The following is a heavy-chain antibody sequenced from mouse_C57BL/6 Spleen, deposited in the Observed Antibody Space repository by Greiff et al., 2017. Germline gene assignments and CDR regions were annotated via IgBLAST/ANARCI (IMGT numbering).Heavy chain of an antibody. CDR1: GFNIKDYY. CDR2: IDPEDGET. V-gene: IGHV14-2*01. CDR3: ARSRGYYGSSYYFDY. D-gene: IGHD1-1*01. Sequence: VQLQQSGAELVKPGASVKLSCTASGFNIKDYYMHWVKQRTEQGLEWIGRIDPEDGETKYAPKFPGKATITADTSSNTAYLQLSSLTSEDTAVYYCARSRGYYGSSYYFDYWGQGTTLTVSS. J-gene: IGHJ2*01.